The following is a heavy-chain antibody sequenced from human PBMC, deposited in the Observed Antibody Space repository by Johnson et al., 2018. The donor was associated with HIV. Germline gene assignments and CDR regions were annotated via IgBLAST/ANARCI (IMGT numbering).Heavy chain of an antibody. CDR3: TTGLYWNDAFDI. V-gene: IGHV3-15*01. D-gene: IGHD1-1*01. J-gene: IGHJ3*02. Sequence: VQLVESGGGLVKPGGSLRLSCAASGFTFSDAWMNWVRQAPGKGLEWVGRVKSKTDGGTRDYAAPVKCRFTISIDASKNTLYLQMNSLKTEDTAVYYCTTGLYWNDAFDIWGQGTMVTVSS. CDR1: GFTFSDAW. CDR2: VKSKTDGGTR.